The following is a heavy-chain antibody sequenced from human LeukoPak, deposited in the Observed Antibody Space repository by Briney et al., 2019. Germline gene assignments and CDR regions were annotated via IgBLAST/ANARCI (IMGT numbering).Heavy chain of an antibody. V-gene: IGHV4-39*01. CDR1: GVYIYSSTYY. Sequence: PSETLSLTCTVSGVYIYSSTYYWARIRQPPGKGLEFIGSIYYNENTYSNPSLRSRLTISVDTSTNQFSLRLNSVTAADTAVYYCARQLAAGNDAFDIWGQGTMVTVSS. CDR2: IYYNENT. J-gene: IGHJ3*02. D-gene: IGHD2-15*01. CDR3: ARQLAAGNDAFDI.